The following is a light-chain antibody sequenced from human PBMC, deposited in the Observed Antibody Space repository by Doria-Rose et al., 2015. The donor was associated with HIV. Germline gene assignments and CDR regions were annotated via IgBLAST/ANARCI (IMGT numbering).Light chain of an antibody. CDR2: DGS. J-gene: IGKJ1*01. CDR1: QSFSSPY. CDR3: HQYGTSWT. Sequence: EIVLTQSPGTLSLSPGERATLSCRASQSFSSPYLAWYQQKPGQAPSLLIYDGSTRATGIPDRFSASGSGTGFTLTINRLEPEDFALYYCHQYGTSWTFGQGTKVEI. V-gene: IGKV3-20*01.